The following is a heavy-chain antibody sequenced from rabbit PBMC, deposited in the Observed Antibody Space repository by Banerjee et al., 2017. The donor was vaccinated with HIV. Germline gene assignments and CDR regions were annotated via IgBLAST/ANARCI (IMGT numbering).Heavy chain of an antibody. CDR2: IYTGSSGNT. J-gene: IGHJ6*01. V-gene: IGHV1S40*01. CDR1: GFSISSGYD. CDR3: ARDLSYYYDMDL. Sequence: QSLEESGGDLVKPGASLTLTCTASGFSISSGYDMCWVRQAPGKGLEWVACIYTGSSGNTYYASWAKGRFTISWSSSTTVTLQMTSLTAADTATYFCARDLSYYYDMDLWGPGTLVTVS.